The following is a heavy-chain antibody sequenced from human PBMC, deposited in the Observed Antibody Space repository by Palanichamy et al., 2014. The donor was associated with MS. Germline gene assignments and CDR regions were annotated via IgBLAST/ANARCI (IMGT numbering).Heavy chain of an antibody. CDR1: GYSFSGYY. CDR2: INANSGDT. V-gene: IGHV1-2*02. CDR3: ARELGGGQWLPK. D-gene: IGHD6-19*01. J-gene: IGHJ4*02. Sequence: QEQEVQSGAEVKKPGASVKVSCKASGYSFSGYYIHWVRQAPGQGPEWMGCINANSGDTYYAQNFQGRVTMTRDTSLTTAHMELSSLTSDDTAVYYCARELGGGQWLPKWGQGTLVTVSS.